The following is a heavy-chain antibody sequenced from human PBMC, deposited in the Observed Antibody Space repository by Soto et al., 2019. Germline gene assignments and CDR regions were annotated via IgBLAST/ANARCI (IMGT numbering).Heavy chain of an antibody. V-gene: IGHV4-34*01. J-gene: IGHJ5*02. Sequence: PSETLSLTCAVYGGSFSGYYWSWIRQPPGKGLEWIGEINHSGSTNYNPSLKSRVTISVDTSKNQFSLKLSSVTAADTAVYYCARARSLSLRGYNWFDPWGHGTLVTPSS. CDR1: GGSFSGYY. CDR2: INHSGST. D-gene: IGHD3-10*01. CDR3: ARARSLSLRGYNWFDP.